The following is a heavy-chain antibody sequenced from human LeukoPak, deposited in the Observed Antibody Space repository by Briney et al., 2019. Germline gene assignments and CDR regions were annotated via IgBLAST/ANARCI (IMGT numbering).Heavy chain of an antibody. V-gene: IGHV3-74*01. J-gene: IGHJ4*02. Sequence: PGGSLRLSCAASGFTFSSYWMHWVRQAPGKGLVWVSRINTDGSTTTYADSVKGRFTISRDYAKNTLYLQMNSLRAEDTAVYYCVREYSTLDYWGQGTLVTVSS. CDR1: GFTFSSYW. CDR3: VREYSTLDY. D-gene: IGHD2-15*01. CDR2: INTDGSTT.